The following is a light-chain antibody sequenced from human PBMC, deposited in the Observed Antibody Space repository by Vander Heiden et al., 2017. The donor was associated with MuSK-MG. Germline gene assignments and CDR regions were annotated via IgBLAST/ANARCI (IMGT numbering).Light chain of an antibody. J-gene: IGKJ1*01. CDR3: QQVNSFPWT. Sequence: DNQTTQSPSSVSASVGERATITRRPSQGISSWLASYQQKPGKVPKLLIYAASSLQSGVPSRFSGSGSATDFTLTISSLLLEDFATYYCQQVNSFPWTFGQGTKVEIK. CDR1: QGISSW. CDR2: AAS. V-gene: IGKV1-12*01.